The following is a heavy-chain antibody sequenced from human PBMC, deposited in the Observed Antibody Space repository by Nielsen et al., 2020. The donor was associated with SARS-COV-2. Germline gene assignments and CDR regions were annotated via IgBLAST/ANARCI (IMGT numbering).Heavy chain of an antibody. J-gene: IGHJ6*02. Sequence: GGSLRLSCAASGFTVSSNYMSWVRQPPGKGLEWVSVIYSGGSTYYADSVKGRFTISRDNSKNTLYLQMNSLRAEDTAVYYCAREVAAVPAAMPYCYYGMDVWGQGTTVTVSS. CDR3: AREVAAVPAAMPYCYYGMDV. V-gene: IGHV3-66*01. D-gene: IGHD2-2*01. CDR1: GFTVSSNY. CDR2: IYSGGST.